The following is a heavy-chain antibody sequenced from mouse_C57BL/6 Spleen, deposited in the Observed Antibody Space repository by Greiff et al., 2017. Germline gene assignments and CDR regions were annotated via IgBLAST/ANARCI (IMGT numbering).Heavy chain of an antibody. D-gene: IGHD2-4*01. Sequence: DVMLVESGGGLVQPGGSLKLSCAASGFTFSDYYLYWVRQTPEKRLEWVAYISNGGGSTYYPDTVKGRFTISRDNAKNTLYLQMSRLKSEDTAMYYCARDDYDRSYYAMDYWGQGTSVTVSS. J-gene: IGHJ4*01. CDR1: GFTFSDYY. CDR3: ARDDYDRSYYAMDY. V-gene: IGHV5-12*01. CDR2: ISNGGGST.